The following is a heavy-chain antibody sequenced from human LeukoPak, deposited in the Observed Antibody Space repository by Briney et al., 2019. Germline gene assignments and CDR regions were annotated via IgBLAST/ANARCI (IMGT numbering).Heavy chain of an antibody. CDR3: ARAQDCSSTSCPVGFDY. J-gene: IGHJ4*02. Sequence: SETLSLTCAVYGGSFSGYYWSWIRQPPGKGLDWIGEINHSGSTNYNPSLKSRVTISVDTSKNQFSLKLSSVTAADTAVYYCARAQDCSSTSCPVGFDYWGQGTLVTVSS. CDR2: INHSGST. D-gene: IGHD2-2*01. V-gene: IGHV4-34*01. CDR1: GGSFSGYY.